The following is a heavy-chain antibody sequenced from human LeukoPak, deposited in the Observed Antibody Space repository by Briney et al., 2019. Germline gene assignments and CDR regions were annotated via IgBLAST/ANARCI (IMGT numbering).Heavy chain of an antibody. V-gene: IGHV3-23*01. J-gene: IGHJ4*02. CDR1: GFTFSGYE. CDR2: ISGSGAST. Sequence: GGSLRLSCAASGFTFSGYEMKWVRQAPGKGLEWVSAISGSGASTYYADSVKGRFTISRDNSKNTLYLQMNSLRADDTAIYYCAKGFLWGQGTLVTVSS. CDR3: AKGFL.